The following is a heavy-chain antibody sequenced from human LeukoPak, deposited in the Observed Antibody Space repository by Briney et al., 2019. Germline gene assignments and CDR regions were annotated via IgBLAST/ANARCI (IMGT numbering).Heavy chain of an antibody. J-gene: IGHJ6*03. V-gene: IGHV1-18*01. CDR1: GYTFTSYG. CDR3: ARRSYGDYATYYYYYMDV. CDR2: ISAYNGNT. Sequence: ASVKVSCKASGYTFTSYGISWVRQAPGQGLEWMGWISAYNGNTNYAQKLQGRVTMTTDTSTSTAYMELRSLRSDDTAVYYCARRSYGDYATYYYYYMDVWGQGTLVTVSS. D-gene: IGHD4-17*01.